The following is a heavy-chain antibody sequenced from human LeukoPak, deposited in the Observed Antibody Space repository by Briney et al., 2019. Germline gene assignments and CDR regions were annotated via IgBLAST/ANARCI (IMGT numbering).Heavy chain of an antibody. CDR1: GYSFTSYW. J-gene: IGHJ6*03. CDR3: ARQSLYYYYYMDV. V-gene: IGHV5-51*01. CDR2: IYPGDSDT. Sequence: GESLKISCKGSGYSFTSYWIGWVRQMPGKGLEWMGIIYPGDSDTRYSPSFQGQVTISADKSISTAYLQWSSLKASDTAMYYCARQSLYYYYYMDVWGKGTTVTISS.